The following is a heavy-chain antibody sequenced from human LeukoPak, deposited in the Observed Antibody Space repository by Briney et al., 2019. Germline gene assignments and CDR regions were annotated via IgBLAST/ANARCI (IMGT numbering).Heavy chain of an antibody. Sequence: GGSLRLSCAASGFTVSSNYMSWVRQAPGKGLEWVSVIYSGGSTYYADSVKGRFTISRDNSKNTLYLQMNSLRAEDTAVYYCASAMGYSYGYDYWGQGTLVTVSS. V-gene: IGHV3-53*01. D-gene: IGHD5-18*01. CDR3: ASAMGYSYGYDY. J-gene: IGHJ4*02. CDR1: GFTVSSNY. CDR2: IYSGGST.